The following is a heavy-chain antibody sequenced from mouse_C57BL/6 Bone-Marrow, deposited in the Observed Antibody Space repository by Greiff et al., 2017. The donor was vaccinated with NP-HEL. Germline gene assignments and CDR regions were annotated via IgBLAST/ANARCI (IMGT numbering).Heavy chain of an antibody. V-gene: IGHV8-12*01. CDR1: GFSLSTSGMG. CDR3: ARSDYYGSSYEWYFDV. CDR2: IYWDDDK. J-gene: IGHJ1*03. Sequence: QVTLKVSGPGILQSSQTLSLTCSFSGFSLSTSGMGVSWIRQPSGKGLEWLAHIYWDDDKRYNPSLKSRPTISKDTSRNQVFLKITSVDTADTATYDGARSDYYGSSYEWYFDVWGTGTTVTVSS. D-gene: IGHD1-1*01.